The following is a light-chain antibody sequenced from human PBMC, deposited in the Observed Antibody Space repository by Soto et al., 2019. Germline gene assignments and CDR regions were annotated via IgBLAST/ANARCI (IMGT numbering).Light chain of an antibody. Sequence: EIVMTQSPATLSVSPGERATLSCRASQSVSGNLAWYQQKPGQAPRLLIYGASTRATGIPARFSGSGSGTEFTLTNSRLQSEDFAVFYCQQYNDWPPVTFGGGTKVEIK. V-gene: IGKV3-15*01. J-gene: IGKJ4*01. CDR3: QQYNDWPPVT. CDR1: QSVSGN. CDR2: GAS.